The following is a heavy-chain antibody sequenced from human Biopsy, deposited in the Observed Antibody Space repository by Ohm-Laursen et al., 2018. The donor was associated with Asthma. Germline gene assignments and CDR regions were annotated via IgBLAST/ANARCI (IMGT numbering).Heavy chain of an antibody. CDR2: ISRSSDTI. V-gene: IGHV3-48*04. CDR3: VRSGTKWELYDAFDI. J-gene: IGHJ3*02. D-gene: IGHD1/OR15-1a*01. CDR1: GFTFGTFV. Sequence: SLRLSCAAAGFTFGTFVMNWVRQAPGKGLEWVSYISRSSDTIHYADSVKGRFTISRDNAKNSLFLQMNNLRAEDTAVYYCVRSGTKWELYDAFDIWGQGTMVTVSS.